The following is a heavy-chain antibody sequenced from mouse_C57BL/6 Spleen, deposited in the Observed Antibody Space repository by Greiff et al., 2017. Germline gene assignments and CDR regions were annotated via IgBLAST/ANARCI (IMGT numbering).Heavy chain of an antibody. D-gene: IGHD2-2*01. CDR2: INPNNGGT. CDR3: APEDYGYDWFAY. V-gene: IGHV1-26*01. CDR1: GYTFTDYY. J-gene: IGHJ3*01. Sequence: EVQLQQSGPELVKPGASVKISCKASGYTFTDYYMNWVKQSHGKSLEWIGDINPNNGGTSYNQKFKGKATLTVDKSSSTAYMELRSLTSEDSAVYYCAPEDYGYDWFAYWGQGTLVTVSA.